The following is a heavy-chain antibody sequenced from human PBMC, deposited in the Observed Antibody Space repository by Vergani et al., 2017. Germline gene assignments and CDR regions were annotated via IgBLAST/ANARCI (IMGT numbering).Heavy chain of an antibody. CDR3: ARNWYVNGMDV. Sequence: QVQQQQWGAGLLKPSETLSLTCAVYGGSFSGYYWSWIRQPPGKGLEWIGEINHSGSTNYNPSLKSRVTISVDTSKNQFSLKLSSVTAADTAVYYCARNWYVNGMDVWGQGTTVTVSS. CDR2: INHSGST. D-gene: IGHD1-1*01. V-gene: IGHV4-34*01. CDR1: GGSFSGYY. J-gene: IGHJ6*02.